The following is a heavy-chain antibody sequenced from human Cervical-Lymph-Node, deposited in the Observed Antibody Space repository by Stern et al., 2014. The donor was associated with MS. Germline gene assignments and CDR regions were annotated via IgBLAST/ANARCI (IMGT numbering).Heavy chain of an antibody. J-gene: IGHJ4*02. CDR2: INPSGGST. Sequence: QDQLVQSGAEVKKPGASVKVSCKASGYTFTSYYMHWVRQAPGQGLEWMGIINPSGGSTSYAQKFQGRVTMTRDTSTSTGYMELSSLRSEDTAVYYCATITMIVTGKGAFDYWGQGTLVTVSS. D-gene: IGHD3-22*01. CDR3: ATITMIVTGKGAFDY. CDR1: GYTFTSYY. V-gene: IGHV1-46*01.